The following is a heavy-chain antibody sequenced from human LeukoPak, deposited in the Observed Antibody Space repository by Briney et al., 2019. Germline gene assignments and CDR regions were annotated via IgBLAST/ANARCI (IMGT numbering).Heavy chain of an antibody. CDR2: IHPSGST. CDR1: GDSISSYY. Sequence: SETLSLTCTVSGDSISSYYWSWIRQPAGKGLEWIGRIHPSGSTNYNPSLKSRVTLSVDTSKNQFSLKLSSVTAADTAVYYCAEGSSGVPGPFQHWGQGTLVTVSS. J-gene: IGHJ1*01. CDR3: AEGSSGVPGPFQH. V-gene: IGHV4-4*07. D-gene: IGHD3-10*01.